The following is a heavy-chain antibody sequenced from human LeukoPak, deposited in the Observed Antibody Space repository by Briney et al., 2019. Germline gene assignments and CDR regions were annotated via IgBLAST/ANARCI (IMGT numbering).Heavy chain of an antibody. CDR2: ISSSSSYI. D-gene: IGHD3-22*01. J-gene: IGHJ3*02. V-gene: IGHV3-11*06. CDR3: ARHYYDSSGYYPGAVAFDI. CDR1: GFTFSDYY. Sequence: AGGSLRLSCAASGFTFSDYYMSWIRQAPGKGLEWVSSISSSSSYIYYADSVKGRFTISRDNAKNSLYLQMNSLRAEDTAVYYCARHYYDSSGYYPGAVAFDIWGQGTMVTVSS.